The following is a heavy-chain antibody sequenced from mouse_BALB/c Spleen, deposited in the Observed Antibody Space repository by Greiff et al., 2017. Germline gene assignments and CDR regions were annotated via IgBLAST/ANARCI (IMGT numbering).Heavy chain of an antibody. J-gene: IGHJ4*01. Sequence: VQLKESGGGLVKLGGSLKLSCAASGFTFSSYYMSWVRQTPEKRLELVAAINSNGGSTYYPDTVKGRFTISRDNAKNTLYLQMSSLKSEDTALYYCARHGNWDVGAMDYWGQGTSVTVSS. CDR2: INSNGGST. V-gene: IGHV5-6-2*01. D-gene: IGHD4-1*01. CDR3: ARHGNWDVGAMDY. CDR1: GFTFSSYY.